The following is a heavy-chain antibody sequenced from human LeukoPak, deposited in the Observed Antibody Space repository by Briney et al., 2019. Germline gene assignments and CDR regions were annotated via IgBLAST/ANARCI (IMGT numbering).Heavy chain of an antibody. J-gene: IGHJ4*02. V-gene: IGHV3-30*02. D-gene: IGHD2-2*01. Sequence: QAGGSLRLSCAASGFTFSSYVMHWVRQAPGKGLEWVAFIRYDGSNKYYSDSVKGRFTISRDNSKNTLYLQMNSLRPEDTAVYYCASGSAYHDYWGQGTLVTVSS. CDR2: IRYDGSNK. CDR1: GFTFSSYV. CDR3: ASGSAYHDY.